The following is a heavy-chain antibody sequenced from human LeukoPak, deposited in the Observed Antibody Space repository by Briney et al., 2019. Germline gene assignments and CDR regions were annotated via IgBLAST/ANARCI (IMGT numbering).Heavy chain of an antibody. CDR3: ARLIAEVGGGTNYFDT. D-gene: IGHD2-21*01. J-gene: IGHJ4*02. V-gene: IGHV4-4*07. Sequence: SETLSLTCTVSGGSVTTSYWSWIRQSAGEGLEWIGRVYISGDTKYNPSLKSRVIMSLGASKNQFSLSLRSVTAADTAVYYCARLIAEVGGGTNYFDTWGQGTLVTVSS. CDR1: GGSVTTSY. CDR2: VYISGDT.